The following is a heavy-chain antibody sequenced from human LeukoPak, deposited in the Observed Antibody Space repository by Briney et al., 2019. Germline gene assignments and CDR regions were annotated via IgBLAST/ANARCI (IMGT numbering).Heavy chain of an antibody. V-gene: IGHV3-21*01. CDR2: INSGNTYI. CDR1: GFTFSSYT. J-gene: IGHJ6*03. CDR3: ARDNRGWQGIAARPKRSDYYYMDV. Sequence: GGSLRLSCAASGFTFSSYTMNWVRQAPGKGLEWGSLINSGNTYIHYADSVKGRFTISRDNAKNSLYLQMNSLRAEDTAVYYCARDNRGWQGIAARPKRSDYYYMDVWGKGTTVTVSS. D-gene: IGHD6-6*01.